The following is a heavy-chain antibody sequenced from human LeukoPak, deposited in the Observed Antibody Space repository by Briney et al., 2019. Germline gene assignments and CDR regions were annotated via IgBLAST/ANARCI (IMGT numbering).Heavy chain of an antibody. J-gene: IGHJ4*02. CDR2: ISSNGGST. D-gene: IGHD6-19*01. Sequence: PGGSLRLSCAASGFTFSSYAMHWVRQAPGKGLEYVSAISSNGGSTYYANSVKGRFTISRDNSKNTLYLQMGSLRAEDMAVYYCARLAHGQSSGWFGYWGQGTLVTVSS. V-gene: IGHV3-64*01. CDR1: GFTFSSYA. CDR3: ARLAHGQSSGWFGY.